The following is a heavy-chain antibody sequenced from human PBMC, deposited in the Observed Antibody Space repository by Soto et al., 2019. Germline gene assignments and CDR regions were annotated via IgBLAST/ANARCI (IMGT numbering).Heavy chain of an antibody. CDR2: IYHSGNT. J-gene: IGHJ6*02. V-gene: IGHV4-4*02. Sequence: PSETLSLTCAVSGGSISSYNWWSWVRQPPGKGLEWIGEIYHSGNTNYNPSLKSRVTISVDKSKNQFSLKLGSVTAADTAAYYCARGSSYSNYYYYGMDVWGQGTTVTVSS. D-gene: IGHD4-4*01. CDR1: GGSISSYNW. CDR3: ARGSSYSNYYYYGMDV.